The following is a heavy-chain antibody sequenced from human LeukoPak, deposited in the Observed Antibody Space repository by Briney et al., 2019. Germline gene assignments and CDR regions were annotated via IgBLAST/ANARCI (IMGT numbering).Heavy chain of an antibody. CDR2: ISYDGSIK. V-gene: IGHV3-30*04. CDR3: ARDSRFLEWLKVGQPDV. Sequence: SCKAFGYTFSSYAMHWVRQAPGKGLEWVAVISYDGSIKYYADSVKGRFTISRDNSKNTLYLQMNSLRAEDTAVYYCARDSRFLEWLKVGQPDVWGKGTTVTVSS. J-gene: IGHJ6*04. D-gene: IGHD3-3*01. CDR1: GYTFSSYA.